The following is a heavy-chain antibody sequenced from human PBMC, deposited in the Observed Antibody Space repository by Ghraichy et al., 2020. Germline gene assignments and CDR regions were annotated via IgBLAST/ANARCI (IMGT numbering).Heavy chain of an antibody. CDR2: IYYSGST. CDR3: ARDRGPYYYDSSGYYGLDY. J-gene: IGHJ4*02. Sequence: SETLSLTSTVSGGSISSYYWSWIRQPPGKGLEWIGYIYYSGSTNYNPSLKSRVTISVDTSKNQFSLKLSSVTAADTAVYYCARDRGPYYYDSSGYYGLDYWGQGTLVTVSS. V-gene: IGHV4-59*01. D-gene: IGHD3-22*01. CDR1: GGSISSYY.